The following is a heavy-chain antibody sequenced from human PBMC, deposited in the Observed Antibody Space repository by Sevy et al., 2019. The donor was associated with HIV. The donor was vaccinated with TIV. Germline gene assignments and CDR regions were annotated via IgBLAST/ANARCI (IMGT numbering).Heavy chain of an antibody. D-gene: IGHD3-10*01. CDR1: GFTFSSYS. CDR3: ARDPMVRGNMDV. V-gene: IGHV3-21*01. Sequence: GGSLRLSCAASGFTFSSYSMNWVRQAPGKGLEWVSSISSSSRYIYYADSVKGRFTISRDNAKNSLYLQMNSLRAEDTAVYYCARDPMVRGNMDVSGQGTSVTVSS. CDR2: ISSSSRYI. J-gene: IGHJ6*02.